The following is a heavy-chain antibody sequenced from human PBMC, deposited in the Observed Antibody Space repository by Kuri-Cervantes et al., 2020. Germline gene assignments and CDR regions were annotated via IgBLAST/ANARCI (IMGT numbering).Heavy chain of an antibody. CDR1: GFTFSSYW. CDR2: IKQDGSEK. Sequence: LSLTCAASGFTFSSYWMSWVRQALGKGLEWVANIKQDGSEKYYADSVKGRSTISRDNSKNTLSLQMNSLRAEDTAVYYCAKDRSSGFGEPDYWGQGTLVTVSS. J-gene: IGHJ4*02. D-gene: IGHD3-10*01. V-gene: IGHV3-7*01. CDR3: AKDRSSGFGEPDY.